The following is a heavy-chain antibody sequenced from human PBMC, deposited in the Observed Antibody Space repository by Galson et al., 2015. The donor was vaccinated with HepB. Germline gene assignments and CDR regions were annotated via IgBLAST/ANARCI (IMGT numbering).Heavy chain of an antibody. Sequence: SLRLSCAASGFTFSYYWMNWVRQAPGKGLEWVSAISGSGGSTYYADSVKGRFTISRDNSKNTLYLQMNSLRAEDTAVYYCAKNPKGYSYGYAWYFELWGRGTLVTVSS. J-gene: IGHJ2*01. CDR2: ISGSGGST. V-gene: IGHV3-23*01. D-gene: IGHD5-18*01. CDR1: GFTFSYYW. CDR3: AKNPKGYSYGYAWYFEL.